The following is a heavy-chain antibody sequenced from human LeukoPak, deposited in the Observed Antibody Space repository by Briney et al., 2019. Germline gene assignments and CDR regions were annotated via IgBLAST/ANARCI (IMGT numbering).Heavy chain of an antibody. CDR1: GGSISSYY. CDR3: ARGLRFSS. Sequence: SETLSLTCTVSGGSISSYYWSWIRQPPGEGLEWIGYIYYNGSIKYNPSLKSRVAISLDTSKHQFSLDLKSVTAADTAVYFCARGLRFSSWGQGIVVTVSS. D-gene: IGHD2-21*01. V-gene: IGHV4-59*01. CDR2: IYYNGSI. J-gene: IGHJ5*02.